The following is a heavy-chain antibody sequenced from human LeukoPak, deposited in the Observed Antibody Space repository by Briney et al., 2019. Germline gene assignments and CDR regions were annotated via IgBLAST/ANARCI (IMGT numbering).Heavy chain of an antibody. CDR1: GFTFINYV. CDR2: ISYDGTNK. J-gene: IGHJ6*03. CDR3: ARSPTYYYMDV. Sequence: GGSLRLSCEASGFTFINYVIHWVRQAPGKGLEWLAVISYDGTNKYYTDSVKGRFTISRDHSKTTVDLQMDSLGAADTAVYYCARSPTYYYMDVWGKGTTVTVSS. V-gene: IGHV3-30-3*01.